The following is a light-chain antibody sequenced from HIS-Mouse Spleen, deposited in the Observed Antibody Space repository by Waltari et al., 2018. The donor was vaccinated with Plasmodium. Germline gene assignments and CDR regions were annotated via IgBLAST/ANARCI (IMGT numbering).Light chain of an antibody. J-gene: IGLJ3*02. Sequence: SYELTQPPSVSVSPGQTARITCSGDALPKKYAYWYQRKSGLAPVLVIYEDSKRPAGIPGRFSGSSSGTMATLTISGAQVEDEADYYCYSTDSSGNHRVFGGGTKLTVL. CDR2: EDS. V-gene: IGLV3-10*01. CDR1: ALPKKY. CDR3: YSTDSSGNHRV.